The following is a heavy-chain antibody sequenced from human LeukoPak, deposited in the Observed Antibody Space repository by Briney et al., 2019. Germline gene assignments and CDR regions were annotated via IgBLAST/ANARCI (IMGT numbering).Heavy chain of an antibody. CDR3: ASSGRVWLDY. CDR2: INHSGST. J-gene: IGHJ4*02. Sequence: PSETLSLTCAVYGGSFSGYYWSWIRQPPGKGLEWIGEINHSGSTNYNPSLKSRVTISVDTSKNQFSLKLSSVTAADTAVYYCASSGRVWLDYWGQGTLVTVSS. D-gene: IGHD6-19*01. V-gene: IGHV4-34*01. CDR1: GGSFSGYY.